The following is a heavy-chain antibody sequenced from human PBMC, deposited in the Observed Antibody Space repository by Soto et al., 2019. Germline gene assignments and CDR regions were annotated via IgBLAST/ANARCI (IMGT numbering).Heavy chain of an antibody. CDR3: ARHALQYCGGDCYLLPYFDL. CDR2: IRSKANNYAT. V-gene: IGHV3-73*02. Sequence: EVQLVESGGGLVQPGGSLKLSCAASGFTFSGSAMHWVRQASGKGLEWVGRIRSKANNYATVYAASVKGKFTISRDDSKTTAHLQRNGLKTEDTAMYYCARHALQYCGGDCYLLPYFDLWGRGTLVTVSS. J-gene: IGHJ2*01. CDR1: GFTFSGSA. D-gene: IGHD2-21*02.